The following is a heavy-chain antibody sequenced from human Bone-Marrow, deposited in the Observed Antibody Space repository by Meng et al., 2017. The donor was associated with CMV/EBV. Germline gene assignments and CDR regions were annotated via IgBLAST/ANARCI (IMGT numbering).Heavy chain of an antibody. D-gene: IGHD3-22*01. CDR1: GGSISSSSYY. V-gene: IGHV4-39*07. Sequence: GSLRLSCTVSGGSISSSSYYWGWIRQPPGKGLEWIGSIYYSGSTYYNPSLKSRVTISVDTSKNQFSLKLSSVTAADTAVYYCARDYYDSSGSSDYWGQGTRVTGSS. J-gene: IGHJ4*02. CDR3: ARDYYDSSGSSDY. CDR2: IYYSGST.